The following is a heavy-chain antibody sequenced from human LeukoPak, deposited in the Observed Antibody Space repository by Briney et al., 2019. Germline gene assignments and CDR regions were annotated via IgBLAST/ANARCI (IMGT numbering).Heavy chain of an antibody. CDR3: AKDLSSIAAAGTPFDY. CDR1: GFTFSSYA. D-gene: IGHD6-13*01. Sequence: GGSLRLSCAASGFTFSSYAMSWVRQAPGKGLEWVSAISGSGGSTYYADSVKGRFTISRDNSKNTLYLQMNSLRAEDTAVYYCAKDLSSIAAAGTPFDYWGQGTLVTVSS. V-gene: IGHV3-23*01. J-gene: IGHJ4*02. CDR2: ISGSGGST.